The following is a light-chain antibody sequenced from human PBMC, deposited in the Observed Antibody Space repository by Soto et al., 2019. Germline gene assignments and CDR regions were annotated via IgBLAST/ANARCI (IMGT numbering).Light chain of an antibody. CDR2: LGS. CDR3: MQALQGPPT. V-gene: IGKV2-28*01. J-gene: IGKJ1*01. Sequence: IVMTQSPLSLPVTPGEPASISCRSSQSLLHSNGYNYLDWYLQKPGQSPQLLIYLGSNRASGVPDRFSGTGSGTDFTLKIIRLEAEDVGVYYCMQALQGPPTFGQGTKVDIK. CDR1: QSLLHSNGYNY.